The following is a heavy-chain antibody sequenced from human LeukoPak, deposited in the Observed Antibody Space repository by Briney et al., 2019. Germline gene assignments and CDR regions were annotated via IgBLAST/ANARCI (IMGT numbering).Heavy chain of an antibody. CDR1: GGSISSYY. D-gene: IGHD5-18*01. Sequence: KPSESLSLTCTVSGGSISSYYWSWIRQPPGKGLEWIGYIYYSGSNNYNPPLKSRVTISVDTSKTQFSLKLSSVTAADTAVYYCARGKEYSYGHFDYWGQGTLVTVSS. V-gene: IGHV4-59*01. CDR2: IYYSGSN. CDR3: ARGKEYSYGHFDY. J-gene: IGHJ4*02.